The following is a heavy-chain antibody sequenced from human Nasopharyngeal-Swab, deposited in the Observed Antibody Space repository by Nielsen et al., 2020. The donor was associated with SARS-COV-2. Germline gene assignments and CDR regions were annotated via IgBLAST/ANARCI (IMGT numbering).Heavy chain of an antibody. CDR2: TYYRSKWYN. Sequence: CAISGDSASSNSAAWNWIRQSPSRGLEWLGRTYYRSKWYNDYAVSVKSRITINPDTSKNQFSLQLNSVTPEDTAVYYCARVVGGSGSYFGDAFDIWGQGTMVTVSS. J-gene: IGHJ3*02. CDR1: GDSASSNSAA. D-gene: IGHD1-26*01. CDR3: ARVVGGSGSYFGDAFDI. V-gene: IGHV6-1*01.